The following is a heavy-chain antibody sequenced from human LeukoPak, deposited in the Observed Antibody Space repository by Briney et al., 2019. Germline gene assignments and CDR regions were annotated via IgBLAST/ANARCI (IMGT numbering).Heavy chain of an antibody. V-gene: IGHV4-39*07. Sequence: SETLSLTCTVSGGSISSSSYYWGWIRQPPGKGLEWIGSIYYSGSTYYNPSLKSRVTISVDTSKNQFSLKLSSVTAADTAVYYCASGGIAAAGPTFDYWGQGTLVTVSS. CDR2: IYYSGST. CDR3: ASGGIAAAGPTFDY. CDR1: GGSISSSSYY. J-gene: IGHJ4*02. D-gene: IGHD6-13*01.